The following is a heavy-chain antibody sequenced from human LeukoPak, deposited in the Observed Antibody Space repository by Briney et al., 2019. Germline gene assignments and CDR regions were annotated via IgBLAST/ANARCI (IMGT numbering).Heavy chain of an antibody. J-gene: IGHJ4*02. Sequence: LSEPLSLTCTVSGASINNNFWPCIRPPPGKGLDWISYNYSSGSVNYNPSLKSRVIISGVTSKNQTSLDLASVTAADTAVYFCARHRDYDDTWGQGTLVTVSS. CDR2: NYSSGSV. D-gene: IGHD3-22*01. CDR3: ARHRDYDDT. V-gene: IGHV4-59*08. CDR1: GASINNNF.